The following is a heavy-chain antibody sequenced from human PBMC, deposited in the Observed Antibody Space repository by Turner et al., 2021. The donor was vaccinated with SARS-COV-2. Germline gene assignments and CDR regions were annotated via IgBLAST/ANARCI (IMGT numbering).Heavy chain of an antibody. CDR2: FNNRGTT. Sequence: QVQLQKWGAGLLKPSETLSLTFAVFGGSFSVYSWSWIRQPPGKGLEWIGEFNNRGTTNYSPSLKSRVTISVDTSKNQFSLRLSSVTAADTAVYFCARIKDYDSLWGTYRYSDYWGQGILVTVSS. V-gene: IGHV4-34*01. CDR1: GGSFSVYS. D-gene: IGHD3-16*02. J-gene: IGHJ4*02. CDR3: ARIKDYDSLWGTYRYSDY.